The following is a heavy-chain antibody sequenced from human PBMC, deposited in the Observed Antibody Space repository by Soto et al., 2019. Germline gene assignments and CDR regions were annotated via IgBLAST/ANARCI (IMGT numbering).Heavy chain of an antibody. J-gene: IGHJ4*02. V-gene: IGHV3-23*01. D-gene: IGHD2-15*01. CDR2: ISDSGRST. CDR3: AKEGCSGGICYGFDY. Sequence: LRLSCAASGFSFSSYAMSWVRQAPGRGLEWVSAISDSGRSTYYADSVKGRFTISRDDSEDTLYLQMNSLRPEDTAVYYCAKEGCSGGICYGFDYWGQGTLVTVSS. CDR1: GFSFSSYA.